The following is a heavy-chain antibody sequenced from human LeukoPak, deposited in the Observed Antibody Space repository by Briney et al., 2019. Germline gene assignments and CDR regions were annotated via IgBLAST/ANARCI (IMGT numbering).Heavy chain of an antibody. J-gene: IGHJ3*02. CDR3: ARELSGWYGMRAFDI. D-gene: IGHD6-19*01. Sequence: GGSLRLSCAASGFTFSSYAMHWVRQAPGKGLEWVAVISYDGSNKYYADSVKGRFTISRDNSKNTLYLQMNSLRAEDTAVYYCARELSGWYGMRAFDIWGQGTMVTVSS. CDR1: GFTFSSYA. CDR2: ISYDGSNK. V-gene: IGHV3-30-3*01.